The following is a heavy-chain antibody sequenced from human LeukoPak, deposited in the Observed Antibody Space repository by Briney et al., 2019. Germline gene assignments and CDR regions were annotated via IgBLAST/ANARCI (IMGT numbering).Heavy chain of an antibody. Sequence: PGGSLRLSCAASGFTFRSYWMYWVRQAPGKGLVWVSRINSDGSSTSYADPVRGRFTISRDNTKNTLYLHMNSLRAEDTAVYYCVVANCGDDCSHWGQGSLVTVSS. CDR1: GFTFRSYW. CDR3: VVANCGDDCSH. V-gene: IGHV3-74*01. CDR2: INSDGSST. J-gene: IGHJ4*02. D-gene: IGHD2-21*02.